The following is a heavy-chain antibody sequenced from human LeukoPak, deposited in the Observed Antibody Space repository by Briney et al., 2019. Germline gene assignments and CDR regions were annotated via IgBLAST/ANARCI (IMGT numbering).Heavy chain of an antibody. CDR3: ARVASMYSSGWVDY. D-gene: IGHD6-19*01. J-gene: IGHJ4*02. CDR1: GFTFDDYG. Sequence: PGGSLRLSCAASGFTFDDYGMSWVRHAPGKGLEWVSGINWNGGSTGYADSVKGRFTISRDNAKNSLYLQMNSLRAEDTALYYCARVASMYSSGWVDYWGQGTLVTVSS. CDR2: INWNGGST. V-gene: IGHV3-20*04.